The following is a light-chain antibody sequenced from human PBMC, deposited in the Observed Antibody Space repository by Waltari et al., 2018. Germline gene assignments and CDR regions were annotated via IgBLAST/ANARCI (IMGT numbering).Light chain of an antibody. CDR1: QGINIC. CDR2: DAS. Sequence: DIQMTQSPSSVSASVGDKVTITCRASQGINICLAWYQQKPGKAPKLLFYDASSLQTGVPSRFSGSESGTDFTLTISSLQPEDFATYYCQQANRFPLTFGGGTKVELK. CDR3: QQANRFPLT. V-gene: IGKV1-12*01. J-gene: IGKJ4*01.